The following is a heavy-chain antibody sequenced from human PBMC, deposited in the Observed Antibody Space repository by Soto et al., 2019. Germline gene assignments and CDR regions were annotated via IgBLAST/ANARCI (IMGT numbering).Heavy chain of an antibody. CDR1: GFTCSSYG. D-gene: IGHD3-10*01. CDR3: AKVLRITMVRGSMDV. Sequence: PGGSLRRSCAASGFTCSSYGMHWVRQAPGKGLEWVAVISCDGSNKYYADSVKGRFTISRDNSKNTLYLQMNSLRAEDTAVYYCAKVLRITMVRGSMDVWGQGTTVTVSS. V-gene: IGHV3-30*18. CDR2: ISCDGSNK. J-gene: IGHJ6*02.